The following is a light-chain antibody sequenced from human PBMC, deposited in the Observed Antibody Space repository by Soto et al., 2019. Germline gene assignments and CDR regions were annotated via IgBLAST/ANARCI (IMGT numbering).Light chain of an antibody. CDR1: QSISSH. V-gene: IGKV3-15*01. J-gene: IGKJ1*01. CDR3: QQYHYWWT. CDR2: DAS. Sequence: EIVMTQSPATLSVSPGETATLSCRASQSISSHLAWYQQKPGQAPRLLMHDASARATGIPARFSGSGSGTEFTLTISSLQSEDFAVYYSQQYHYWWTFGQGTKVEIK.